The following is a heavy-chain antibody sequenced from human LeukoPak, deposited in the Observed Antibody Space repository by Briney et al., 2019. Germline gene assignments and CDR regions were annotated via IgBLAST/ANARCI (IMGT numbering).Heavy chain of an antibody. CDR1: GFTINIYA. V-gene: IGHV3-64*01. CDR2: ISSNGGST. Sequence: PGGSLRLSCAASGFTINIYAMHWVRQAPGEGLEYVSAISSNGGSTYYANSVKGRFTISRDNSKNTLYLQMGSLRAEDMAVYYCARTGWPPTFGGRGFFYGMDVWGQGTTVTVSS. D-gene: IGHD3-3*01. J-gene: IGHJ6*02. CDR3: ARTGWPPTFGGRGFFYGMDV.